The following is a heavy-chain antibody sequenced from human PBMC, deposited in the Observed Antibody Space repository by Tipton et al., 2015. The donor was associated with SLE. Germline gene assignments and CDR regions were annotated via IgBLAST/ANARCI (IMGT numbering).Heavy chain of an antibody. J-gene: IGHJ4*02. CDR2: INHSGST. Sequence: TLSLTCAVYGGSFSGYYWNWIRQPPGKGLEWIGEINHSGSTNYNPSLKSRVTISVDTSKNQFSLKLSSVTAADTAVYYCAREGSSWYYFDFWGQGTLVTVSS. V-gene: IGHV4-34*01. CDR3: AREGSSWYYFDF. D-gene: IGHD6-13*01. CDR1: GGSFSGYY.